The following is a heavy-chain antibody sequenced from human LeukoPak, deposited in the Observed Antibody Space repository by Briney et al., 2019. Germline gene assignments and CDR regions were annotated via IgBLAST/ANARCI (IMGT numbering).Heavy chain of an antibody. CDR2: IITYNGNT. D-gene: IGHD4-17*01. V-gene: IGHV1-18*01. CDR1: GYTFTSYG. Sequence: ASVKVSCKTSGYTFTSYGLSWVRQAPGQGLEWMGCIITYNGNTYYSQKLQGRVTMTTDTSTSTAYMELRSLRSDDTAVYYCAKTTVTSEEYFYYYMDVWGKGTTVTVSS. CDR3: AKTTVTSEEYFYYYMDV. J-gene: IGHJ6*03.